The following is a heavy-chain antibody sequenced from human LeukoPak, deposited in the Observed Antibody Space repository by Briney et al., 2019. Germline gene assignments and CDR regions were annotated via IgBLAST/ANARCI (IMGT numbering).Heavy chain of an antibody. CDR2: ISSSSNYI. V-gene: IGHV3-21*01. J-gene: IGHJ5*02. Sequence: GGSLRLSCAASGFTFSNYSMNWVRQAPGKGLEWVSCISSSSNYIYYADSVKGRFTISRDNAKKSLYLQMNSLRAEDTAMYYCARGVVVVPAAMTDWFDPWGQGTLVTVSS. CDR3: ARGVVVVPAAMTDWFDP. CDR1: GFTFSNYS. D-gene: IGHD2-2*01.